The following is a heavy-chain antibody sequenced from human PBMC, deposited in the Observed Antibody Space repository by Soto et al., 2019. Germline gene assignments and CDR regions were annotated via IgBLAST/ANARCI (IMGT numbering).Heavy chain of an antibody. V-gene: IGHV3-74*01. D-gene: IGHD6-19*01. J-gene: IGHJ6*02. CDR3: ARDRKSSGGFYSGMDV. CDR1: GFTFTSYW. Sequence: GRSLRLSCAAFGFTFTSYWLHGVRQAAGKGLVWVSRINSDGSSTSYADSVKGRFTISRDNAKNTLYLQMNSLRAEDTAVYYCARDRKSSGGFYSGMDVWGQGTTVTVSS. CDR2: INSDGSST.